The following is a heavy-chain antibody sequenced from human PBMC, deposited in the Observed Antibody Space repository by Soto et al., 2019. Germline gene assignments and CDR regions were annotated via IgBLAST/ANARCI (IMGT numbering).Heavy chain of an antibody. D-gene: IGHD2-21*02. CDR2: IRNKANNYTT. CDR3: TSSYCGGDCHSGY. V-gene: IGHV3-72*01. J-gene: IGHJ4*02. CDR1: GFIFTDHY. Sequence: PGGSLRLSCAASGFIFTDHYMDWVRQAPGKGLEWVGRIRNKANNYTTEYAASVKGRFTISRDDSKNSLYLQMNSLQTEDTAVYYCTSSYCGGDCHSGYWGQGMLVTVSS.